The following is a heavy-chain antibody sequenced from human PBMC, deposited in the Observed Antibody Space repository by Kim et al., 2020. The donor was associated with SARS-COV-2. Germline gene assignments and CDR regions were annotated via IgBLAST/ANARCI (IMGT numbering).Heavy chain of an antibody. V-gene: IGHV7-4-1*02. Sequence: ASVKVSCKASGYTSTNHAINWVRQAPGRGLEWMGWINTDTGSPTYAPDFTGRFVFSLDTSVSTAYLQIRSLEAEDTALYYCARVVWGGYRYIDSWGQGTLVTVSS. CDR2: INTDTGSP. CDR1: GYTSTNHA. J-gene: IGHJ4*02. D-gene: IGHD3-16*02. CDR3: ARVVWGGYRYIDS.